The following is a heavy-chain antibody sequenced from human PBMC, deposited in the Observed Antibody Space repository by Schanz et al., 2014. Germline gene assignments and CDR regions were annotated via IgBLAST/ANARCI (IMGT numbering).Heavy chain of an antibody. J-gene: IGHJ4*02. V-gene: IGHV3-30*04. CDR2: ISDDGSRR. CDR3: ARDLAGGGNDV. Sequence: QVQLVESGGGVVQPGRSLRLSCAASGFTFRGHAIHWVRQAPGKGLEWVAVISDDGSRRHYADFVTGRFTISRDNSKDTVYLQMNSLRAEDTAVYYCARDLAGGGNDVWGQGTLVTVSS. D-gene: IGHD2-15*01. CDR1: GFTFRGHA.